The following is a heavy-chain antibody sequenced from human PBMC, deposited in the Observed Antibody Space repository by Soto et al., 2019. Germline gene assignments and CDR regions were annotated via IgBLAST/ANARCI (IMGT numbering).Heavy chain of an antibody. J-gene: IGHJ6*02. CDR3: ASQRVYCSGGSCYSYYYYGMDV. CDR2: INHSGST. CDR1: GGSISSYY. Sequence: SETLSLTCTVSGGSISSYYWSWIRQPPGKGLEWIGEINHSGSTNYNPSLKSRVTISVDTSKNQFSLKLSSVTAADTAVYYCASQRVYCSGGSCYSYYYYGMDVWGQGTTVTVSS. D-gene: IGHD2-15*01. V-gene: IGHV4-34*01.